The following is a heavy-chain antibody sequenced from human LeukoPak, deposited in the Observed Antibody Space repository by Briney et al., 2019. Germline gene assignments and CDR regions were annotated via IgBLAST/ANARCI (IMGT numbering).Heavy chain of an antibody. CDR2: INAGNGNT. Sequence: ASVKVSCKASGYTFTNYAMHWVRQAPGQRLEWMGWINAGNGNTQYSQEFQGRVTITRDTSASTVYMELSSLRSEDTAVYYCARGSGYSGRAWLRAFDIWGQGTMVTVSS. J-gene: IGHJ3*02. D-gene: IGHD5-12*01. V-gene: IGHV1-3*03. CDR3: ARGSGYSGRAWLRAFDI. CDR1: GYTFTNYA.